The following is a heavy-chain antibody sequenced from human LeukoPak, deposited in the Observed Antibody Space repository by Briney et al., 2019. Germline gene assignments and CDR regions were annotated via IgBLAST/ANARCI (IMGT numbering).Heavy chain of an antibody. D-gene: IGHD6-19*01. CDR2: IYYSGST. Sequence: PSETLSLTCTVSGGSISSSSYYWGWIRQPPGKGLEWIGSIYYSGSTYYNPSLKSRVTISVDTSKNQFSLKLSSVTAADTAVYYCAREKGSSGWSNNWFDPWGQGTLVTVSS. V-gene: IGHV4-39*07. J-gene: IGHJ5*02. CDR1: GGSISSSSYY. CDR3: AREKGSSGWSNNWFDP.